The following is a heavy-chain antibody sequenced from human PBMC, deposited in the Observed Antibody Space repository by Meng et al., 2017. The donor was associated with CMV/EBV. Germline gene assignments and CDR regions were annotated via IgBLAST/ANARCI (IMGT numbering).Heavy chain of an antibody. CDR3: ARAVAGNFDY. D-gene: IGHD6-19*01. CDR2: ISSSNSYL. J-gene: IGHJ4*02. V-gene: IGHV3-21*01. CDR1: GFTFSSYS. Sequence: GGSLRLSCAASGFTFSSYSMNWVRQAPGKGLEWVSSISSSNSYLYYADSVKGRFTISRDNAKNSLYLQMNSLRAEDTAVYYCARAVAGNFDYWGQGTLVTVSS.